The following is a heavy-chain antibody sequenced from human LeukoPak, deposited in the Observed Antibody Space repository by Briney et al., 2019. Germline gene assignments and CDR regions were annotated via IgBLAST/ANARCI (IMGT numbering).Heavy chain of an antibody. V-gene: IGHV4-38-2*02. CDR3: ARDRCRYYDFWSSYYGRDYYYYMDV. CDR1: GYSISSVYY. CDR2: IYHSGST. Sequence: SETLSLTCTVSGYSISSVYYWGWIRQPPGKRLEWMGSIYHSGSTYYNPSLKSRVHISVDTTKNQFSLKLSSVTAADTAVYYCARDRCRYYDFWSSYYGRDYYYYMDVWGKGTTVTVSS. D-gene: IGHD3-3*01. J-gene: IGHJ6*03.